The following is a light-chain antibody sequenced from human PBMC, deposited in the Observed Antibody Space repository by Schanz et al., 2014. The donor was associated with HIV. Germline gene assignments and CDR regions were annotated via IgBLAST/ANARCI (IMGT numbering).Light chain of an antibody. CDR2: EGS. CDR3: QTYDSRLSGVV. CDR1: SSDVGGYDY. J-gene: IGLJ2*01. Sequence: QSALTQPPSASGSPGQSVTISCTGTSSDVGGYDYVSWYQQHPGKAPKLMIYEGSQRPSGVSNRFSGSKSGTSASLAITGLQAEDEADYYCQTYDSRLSGVVFGGGTKLTVL. V-gene: IGLV2-8*01.